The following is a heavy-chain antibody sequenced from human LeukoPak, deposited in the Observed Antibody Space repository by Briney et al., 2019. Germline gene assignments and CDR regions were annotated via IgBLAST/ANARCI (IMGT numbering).Heavy chain of an antibody. Sequence: GGSLRLSCAASGFTFSDYYMSWIRQAPGEGLEWVSSISTMSNYIFYGDSVKGRFTISRDNAKNSVYLQMNSLRPEDTAVYYCSRDRLGGLDLWGQGTLVTVSS. CDR2: ISTMSNYI. CDR1: GFTFSDYY. V-gene: IGHV3-11*06. CDR3: SRDRLGGLDL. D-gene: IGHD5-12*01. J-gene: IGHJ5*02.